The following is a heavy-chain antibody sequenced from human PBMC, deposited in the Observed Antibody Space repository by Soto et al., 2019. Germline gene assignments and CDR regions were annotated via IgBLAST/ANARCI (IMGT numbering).Heavy chain of an antibody. CDR3: AKDRGGSGWRFDY. CDR2: IAASGATT. D-gene: IGHD6-19*01. Sequence: PGGSLRLSCAASGFTFGIYAMSWVRQAPGKGLEWVSAIAASGATTYYADSVKGRLTVSRDNSKNTLYLQMNSLRAEDTAVYYCAKDRGGSGWRFDYWGQGTLVTVSS. J-gene: IGHJ4*02. V-gene: IGHV3-23*01. CDR1: GFTFGIYA.